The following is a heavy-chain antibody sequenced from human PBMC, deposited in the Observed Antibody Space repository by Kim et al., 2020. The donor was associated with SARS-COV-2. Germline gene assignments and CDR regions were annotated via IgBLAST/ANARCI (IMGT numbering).Heavy chain of an antibody. V-gene: IGHV4-30-2*04. CDR3: ARERQWLVPYY. Sequence: TYYNPSLKSRVTISVDTSKNQFSLKLSSVTAADTAVYYCARERQWLVPYYWGQGTLVTVSS. D-gene: IGHD6-19*01. J-gene: IGHJ4*02. CDR2: T.